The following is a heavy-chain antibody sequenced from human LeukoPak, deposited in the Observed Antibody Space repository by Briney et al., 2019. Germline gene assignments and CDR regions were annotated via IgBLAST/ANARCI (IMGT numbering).Heavy chain of an antibody. CDR2: INPNTGST. J-gene: IGHJ4*02. Sequence: ASVKVSCKASGYTFTDYYIHWVRQAPGQGLELMGWINPNTGSTNYAQKFQGRVTMTRDTSISTVSMELSSLRSDDTAMYYCARAGSSGKYPPNDYWGQGTLVTVSS. V-gene: IGHV1-2*02. D-gene: IGHD1-26*01. CDR3: ARAGSSGKYPPNDY. CDR1: GYTFTDYY.